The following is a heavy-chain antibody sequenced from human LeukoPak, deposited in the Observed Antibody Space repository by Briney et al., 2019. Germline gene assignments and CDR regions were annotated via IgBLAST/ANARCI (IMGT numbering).Heavy chain of an antibody. CDR1: GFTFSDYY. CDR2: ISSSSSYT. CDR3: ARDISGNYFDY. Sequence: GGSLRLSCAASGFTFSDYYMSWIRQGPGKGLEGVSYISSSSSYTNYADSVKGRFTISRDNAKNSLDLQMNSLRAEDTAVYYCARDISGNYFDYWGQGTLVTVSS. V-gene: IGHV3-11*05. J-gene: IGHJ4*02. D-gene: IGHD3-10*01.